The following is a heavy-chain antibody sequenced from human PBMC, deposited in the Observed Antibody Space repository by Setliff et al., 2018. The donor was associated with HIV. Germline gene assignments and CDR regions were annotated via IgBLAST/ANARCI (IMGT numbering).Heavy chain of an antibody. J-gene: IGHJ3*02. D-gene: IGHD2-21*02. V-gene: IGHV4-38-2*02. Sequence: SETLSLTCTVSGYSISSGYYWGWIRQPPGKGLEWIGSIYHSGSTYNSPSVRSRVAISVDTSKNQFSLRLNSVTATDAAMYYCSRSGIGYGGDSNTFDIWGQGTLVTVSS. CDR2: IYHSGST. CDR1: GYSISSGYY. CDR3: SRSGIGYGGDSNTFDI.